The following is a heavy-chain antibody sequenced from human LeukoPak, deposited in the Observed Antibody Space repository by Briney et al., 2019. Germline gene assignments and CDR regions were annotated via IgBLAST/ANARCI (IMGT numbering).Heavy chain of an antibody. J-gene: IGHJ6*02. CDR2: INHSGST. CDR3: AREILGYCSSTSCSSTYYYYGMDV. Sequence: SETLSLTCTVSGGSISSYYWSWIRQPPGKGLEWIGEINHSGSTNYNPSLKSRVTISVDTSKNQFSLKLSSVTAADTAVYYCAREILGYCSSTSCSSTYYYYGMDVWGQGTTVTVSS. V-gene: IGHV4-34*01. CDR1: GGSISSYY. D-gene: IGHD2-2*01.